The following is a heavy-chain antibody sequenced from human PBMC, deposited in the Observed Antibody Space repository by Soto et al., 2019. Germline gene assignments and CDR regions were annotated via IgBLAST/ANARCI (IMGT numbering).Heavy chain of an antibody. D-gene: IGHD3-3*01. J-gene: IGHJ5*02. Sequence: SVKVSCKASGGTFSSYAISWVRQAPGQGLEWRGGIIPIFGTANYAQKFQGRVTITADESTSTAYMELSSLRSEDTAVYYCARIEYYDFWSGYYPVVYNWFDPWGQGTLDTVSS. CDR2: IIPIFGTA. CDR3: ARIEYYDFWSGYYPVVYNWFDP. CDR1: GGTFSSYA. V-gene: IGHV1-69*13.